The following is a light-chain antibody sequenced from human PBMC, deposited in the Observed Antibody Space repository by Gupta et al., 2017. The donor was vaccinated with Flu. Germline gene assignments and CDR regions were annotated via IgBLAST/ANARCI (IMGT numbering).Light chain of an antibody. Sequence: QSALPQPAPVSGSRGRANTTVSPGTSSDIGGYNYVSWYQQHPGKAPKLMIYEVSNRPSGVSNRFSGSKSGNTASLTISGLQAEDEADYYCSSYTSSSALFGGGTKLTVL. V-gene: IGLV2-14*01. CDR1: SSDIGGYNY. CDR3: SSYTSSSAL. J-gene: IGLJ2*01. CDR2: EVS.